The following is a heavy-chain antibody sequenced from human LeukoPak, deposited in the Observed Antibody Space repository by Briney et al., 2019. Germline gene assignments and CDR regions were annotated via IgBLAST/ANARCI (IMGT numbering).Heavy chain of an antibody. Sequence: GESLKISCKGSGYSFTNYWIGWVRQMPGKGLEWMGIIYPGDSDTRHSPSFQGQVTISADKSISTAYLQWSSLKASDTAMYYCARSGYSGYDLYYFDYWGQGTLVTVSS. J-gene: IGHJ4*02. CDR3: ARSGYSGYDLYYFDY. V-gene: IGHV5-51*01. D-gene: IGHD5-12*01. CDR1: GYSFTNYW. CDR2: IYPGDSDT.